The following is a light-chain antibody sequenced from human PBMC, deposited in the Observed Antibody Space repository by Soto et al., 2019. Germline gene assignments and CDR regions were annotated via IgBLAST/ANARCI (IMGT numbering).Light chain of an antibody. V-gene: IGKV3-11*01. CDR2: DAS. CDR1: QSVSSD. CDR3: QQRSNWPPLT. J-gene: IGKJ4*01. Sequence: EIVLTQSPATLSLSPGERATFSCRASQSVSSDLVWYQHKPGQAPGLLIYDASNRATGIPARFSGSGSGTDFTLTISSLEPEDFAVYYCQQRSNWPPLTFGGGTKVEIK.